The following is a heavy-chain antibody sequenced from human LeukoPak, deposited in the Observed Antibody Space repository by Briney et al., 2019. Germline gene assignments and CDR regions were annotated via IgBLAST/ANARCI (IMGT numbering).Heavy chain of an antibody. CDR2: IYYSTT. J-gene: IGHJ4*02. D-gene: IGHD4-11*01. Sequence: GGSLRLSCAASGSTVSSNYMSWVRQAPGKGLEWVSAIYYSTTYYADSVKGRFTISRDNSKNTLYLQMNGLRAEDTAVYYCARDTDFDFWGQGTLVTVSS. CDR3: ARDTDFDF. V-gene: IGHV3-53*01. CDR1: GSTVSSNY.